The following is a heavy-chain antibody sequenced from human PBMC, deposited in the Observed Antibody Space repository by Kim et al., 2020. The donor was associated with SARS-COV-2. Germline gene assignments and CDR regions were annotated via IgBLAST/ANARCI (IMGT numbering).Heavy chain of an antibody. J-gene: IGHJ6*02. V-gene: IGHV3-7*01. CDR3: ARDHPMDSSSWRWEKGYYYYGMDV. Sequence: GGSLRLSCAASGFTFSSYWMSWVRQAPGKGLEWVANIKQDGSEKYYVDSVKGRFTISRDNAKNSLYLQMNSLRAEDTAVYYCARDHPMDSSSWRWEKGYYYYGMDVWGQGTTVTVSS. D-gene: IGHD6-13*01. CDR1: GFTFSSYW. CDR2: IKQDGSEK.